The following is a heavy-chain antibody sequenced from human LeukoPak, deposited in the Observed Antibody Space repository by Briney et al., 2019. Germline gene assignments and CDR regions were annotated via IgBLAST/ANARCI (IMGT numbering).Heavy chain of an antibody. CDR3: ARVGKGESGDYGDYEGYDY. CDR2: INHSGST. V-gene: IGHV4-34*01. J-gene: IGHJ4*02. D-gene: IGHD4-17*01. Sequence: SETLSLTCAVYGGSFSGYYWSWIRQPPGKGLEWIGEINHSGSTNYNPSLKSRVTISVDTSKNQFSLKLSSVTAADTAVYYCARVGKGESGDYGDYEGYDYWGQGTLVTVSS. CDR1: GGSFSGYY.